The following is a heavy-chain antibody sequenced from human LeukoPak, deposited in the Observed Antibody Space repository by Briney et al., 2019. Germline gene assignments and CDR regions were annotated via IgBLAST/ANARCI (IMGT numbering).Heavy chain of an antibody. CDR2: ISSSGSTI. CDR1: GFTFSDYY. CDR3: ARDYDSSGYYYLDY. Sequence: GGSLRLSCAASGFTFSDYYMSWIRQAPGKGLEWVSYISSSGSTIYYADSVKGRFTNSRDNAKNSLYLQMNSLGAEDTAVYYCARDYDSSGYYYLDYWGQGTLVTVSS. D-gene: IGHD3-22*01. J-gene: IGHJ4*02. V-gene: IGHV3-11*04.